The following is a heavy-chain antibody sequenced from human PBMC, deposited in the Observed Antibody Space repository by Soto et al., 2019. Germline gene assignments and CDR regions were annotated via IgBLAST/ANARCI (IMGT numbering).Heavy chain of an antibody. Sequence: EVQLVESGGGLVQPGGSLRLSCAASGFTFSNAWMNWVRQAPGKGLEWVGRSKSKTDGGTTDYAAPVKCRFTISRDDSKNTLYLQMNSLKTEDTAVYYCTTVHYDYVWGSYRDPHYFDYWGQGTLVTVSS. D-gene: IGHD3-16*02. J-gene: IGHJ4*02. V-gene: IGHV3-15*07. CDR1: GFTFSNAW. CDR2: SKSKTDGGTT. CDR3: TTVHYDYVWGSYRDPHYFDY.